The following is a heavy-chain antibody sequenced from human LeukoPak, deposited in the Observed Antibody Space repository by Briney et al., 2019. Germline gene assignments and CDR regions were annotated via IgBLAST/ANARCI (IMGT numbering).Heavy chain of an antibody. V-gene: IGHV4-4*02. Sequence: SGTLSLTCAVSGGSISSSSWWSWVRQPPGKGLEWIGEIYHSGSTNYNPSLKSRVTISVDKSKNQFSLKLSSVTAADTAVYYCARIYVDTAMVRWFDPWGQGTVVTVSS. CDR3: ARIYVDTAMVRWFDP. CDR2: IYHSGST. D-gene: IGHD5-18*01. J-gene: IGHJ5*02. CDR1: GGSISSSSW.